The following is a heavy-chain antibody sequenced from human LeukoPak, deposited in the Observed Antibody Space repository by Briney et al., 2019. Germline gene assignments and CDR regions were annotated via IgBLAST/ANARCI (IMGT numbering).Heavy chain of an antibody. Sequence: PGGSLRLSCAASVFTFEDYGVSCVRQVPGKGLEWVSGLNWNGNSKGYADSVKGRFTISRHNARNSLYQQMNRLRVEVTAVYDCARYGKTHSTPPPSTYYYYMAVWGQGNTAIVSS. CDR2: LNWNGNSK. J-gene: IGHJ6*03. V-gene: IGHV3-20*01. CDR3: ARYGKTHSTPPPSTYYYYMAV. CDR1: VFTFEDYG. D-gene: IGHD4-17*01.